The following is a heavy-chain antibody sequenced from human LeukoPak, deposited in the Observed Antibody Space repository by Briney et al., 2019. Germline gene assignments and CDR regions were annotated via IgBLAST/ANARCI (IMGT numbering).Heavy chain of an antibody. J-gene: IGHJ5*02. CDR3: ARGPRRHRDIVVVVAATPFKYWFDP. CDR1: GGSFSGYY. D-gene: IGHD2-15*01. CDR2: INHSGST. Sequence: PSETLSLTCAVYGGSFSGYYWSWIRQPPGKGLEWIGEINHSGSTNYNPSLKSRVTISVDTSKNQFSLKLSSVTAADTAVYYCARGPRRHRDIVVVVAATPFKYWFDPWGQGTLVTVSS. V-gene: IGHV4-34*01.